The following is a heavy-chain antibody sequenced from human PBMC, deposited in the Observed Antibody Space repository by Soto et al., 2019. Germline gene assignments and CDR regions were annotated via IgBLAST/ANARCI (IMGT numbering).Heavy chain of an antibody. D-gene: IGHD1-26*01. V-gene: IGHV6-1*01. CDR3: VVNTSHKWYYMDV. CDR1: GDSVSSNSAA. CDR2: TYYRSRWYN. Sequence: SQTLSLTCAISGDSVSSNSAAWNWIRLSPSRGLEWLARTYYRSRWYNDYAVSVRSRITVNPDTSKNQFSLQLTSVTPEDTAVYYCVVNTSHKWYYMDVWGKGITVTVS. J-gene: IGHJ6*03.